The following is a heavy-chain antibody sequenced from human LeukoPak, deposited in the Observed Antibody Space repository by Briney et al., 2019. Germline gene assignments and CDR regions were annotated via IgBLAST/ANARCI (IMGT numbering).Heavy chain of an antibody. V-gene: IGHV3-23*01. Sequence: PGGSQTLSCAASVFTFSLYAMIWVRHAPGTGLEWVSGISGNGVNTYYAGSVKCWFTTSRDHFNNTLYLQKNSLRAEDTAVYYCAKEPAIWGTTSHFDYWGPGTLVTVSS. D-gene: IGHD2-2*02. CDR1: VFTFSLYA. CDR2: ISGNGVNT. J-gene: IGHJ4*02. CDR3: AKEPAIWGTTSHFDY.